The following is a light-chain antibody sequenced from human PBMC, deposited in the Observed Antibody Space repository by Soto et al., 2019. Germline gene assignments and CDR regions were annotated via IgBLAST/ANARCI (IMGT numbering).Light chain of an antibody. CDR1: SSNIGAGYD. J-gene: IGLJ2*01. CDR2: GNS. Sequence: QSVLTQPPSVSGAPGQRVTISCTGSSSNIGAGYDVHWYQQLPGTAPKLLIYGNSNRPSGVPDRFSGSKSGTSASLAITGVQAEDEADYYCQSYDSRLSGSGVFGGGTKVTVL. CDR3: QSYDSRLSGSGV. V-gene: IGLV1-40*01.